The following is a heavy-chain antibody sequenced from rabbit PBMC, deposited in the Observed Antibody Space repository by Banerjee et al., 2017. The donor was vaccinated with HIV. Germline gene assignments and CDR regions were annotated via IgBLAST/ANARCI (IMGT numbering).Heavy chain of an antibody. J-gene: IGHJ4*01. D-gene: IGHD2-1*01. Sequence: QQQLEESGGGLVKPGGTLTLTCKASGIDFSSYGVSWVRQAPGKGLEWIGYIDPVFGSTYYASWVNGRFTISSHNAQNTLYLQLNSLTAADTATYFCVRNDDYGAYYFNLWGPGTLVTVS. CDR1: GIDFSSYGV. CDR3: VRNDDYGAYYFNL. V-gene: IGHV1S43*01. CDR2: IDPVFGST.